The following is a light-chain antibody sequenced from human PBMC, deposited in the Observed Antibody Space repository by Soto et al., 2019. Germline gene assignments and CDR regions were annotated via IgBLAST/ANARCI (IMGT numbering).Light chain of an antibody. Sequence: DIEMTQSPSTLSASIGDRVTITCRASQKINTWLAWYQQKPGKAPKLLIYKASTLESGVPSRFSGSGSGTGFTLTISSLQPDDFATYYCQQYHNYYTFGQGTKLEIK. CDR1: QKINTW. J-gene: IGKJ2*01. CDR2: KAS. V-gene: IGKV1-5*03. CDR3: QQYHNYYT.